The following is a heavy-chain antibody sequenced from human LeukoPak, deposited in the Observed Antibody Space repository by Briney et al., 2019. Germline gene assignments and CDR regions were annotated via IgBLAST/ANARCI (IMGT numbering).Heavy chain of an antibody. Sequence: PGGSLRLSCAASGFTFSSCWMTWVRQAPGKGPEWVANIKQDGSETYYVDSVKGRFTISRDNARNSLYLQMNSLRAEDTAVYYCARPQDYGDYEVYFDYWGQGTLVTVSS. D-gene: IGHD4-17*01. V-gene: IGHV3-7*01. CDR3: ARPQDYGDYEVYFDY. CDR1: GFTFSSCW. CDR2: IKQDGSET. J-gene: IGHJ4*02.